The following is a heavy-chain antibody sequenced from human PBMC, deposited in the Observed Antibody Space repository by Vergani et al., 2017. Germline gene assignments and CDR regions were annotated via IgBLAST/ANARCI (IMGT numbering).Heavy chain of an antibody. CDR1: GFTFDDYA. D-gene: IGHD3-22*01. CDR3: ARDTHYYYDSSGYLDI. Sequence: EVQLVESGGGLVQPGRSLRLSCAASGFTFDDYAMHWVRQAPGKGLEWVSGISWNSGSIGYADSVKGRFTISRDNAKNSLYLQMNSLRAEDTALYYCARDTHYYYDSSGYLDIWGQGTMVTVSS. J-gene: IGHJ3*02. CDR2: ISWNSGSI. V-gene: IGHV3-9*01.